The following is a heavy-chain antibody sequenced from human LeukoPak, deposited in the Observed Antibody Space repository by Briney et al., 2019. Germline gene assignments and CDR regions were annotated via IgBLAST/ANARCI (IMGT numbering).Heavy chain of an antibody. D-gene: IGHD4-17*01. V-gene: IGHV1-2*02. J-gene: IGHJ4*02. Sequence: WASVKVSCKASGYTFTGYYMHWVRQAPGQGLEWMGWINPNSGGTKFAQKFQDRVTMTRDTSISTAYMELSRLRYDDTAIYYCARVYTLTTLFDYWGQGTLVTVSS. CDR1: GYTFTGYY. CDR3: ARVYTLTTLFDY. CDR2: INPNSGGT.